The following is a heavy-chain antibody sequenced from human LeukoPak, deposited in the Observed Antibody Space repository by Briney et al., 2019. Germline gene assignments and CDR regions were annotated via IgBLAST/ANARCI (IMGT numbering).Heavy chain of an antibody. Sequence: GSLRLSCAASGFTFDDYGMSWVRQAPGKGLEWVSGINWNGGSTGYADSVKGRFTISRDNAKNSLYLQMNSLRAEDTALYYCARGEPAASAFDIWGQGTMVTVSS. J-gene: IGHJ3*02. V-gene: IGHV3-20*04. CDR2: INWNGGST. CDR1: GFTFDDYG. CDR3: ARGEPAASAFDI. D-gene: IGHD2-2*01.